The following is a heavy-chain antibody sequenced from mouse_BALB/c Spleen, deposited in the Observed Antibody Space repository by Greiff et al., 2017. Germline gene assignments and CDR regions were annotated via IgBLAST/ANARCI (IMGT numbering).Heavy chain of an antibody. CDR2: ISYSGSI. D-gene: IGHD1-2*01. V-gene: IGHV3-2*02. CDR1: GYSITSDYA. J-gene: IGHJ4*01. Sequence: EVKLLESGPGLVKPSQSLSLTCTVTGYSITSDYAWNWIRQFPGNKLEWMGYISYSGSISYNPSLKSRISITRDTSKNQFFLQLNSVTTEDTATYYCASSLITTATRDYAMDYWGQGTSVTVSS. CDR3: ASSLITTATRDYAMDY.